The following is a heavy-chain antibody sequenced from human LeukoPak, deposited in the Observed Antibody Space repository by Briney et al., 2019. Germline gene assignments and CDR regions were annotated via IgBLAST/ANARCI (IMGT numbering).Heavy chain of an antibody. D-gene: IGHD3-22*01. CDR1: GFTFSSYG. J-gene: IGHJ4*02. V-gene: IGHV3-9*01. Sequence: PGGSLRLSCAASGFTFSSYGMHWVRQAPGKGLEWVSGISWNSGSIGYADSVKGRFTISRDNAKNSLYLQMNSLRAEDTALYYCAKDKTHYDSSGYYEFDYWGQGTLVTVSS. CDR3: AKDKTHYDSSGYYEFDY. CDR2: ISWNSGSI.